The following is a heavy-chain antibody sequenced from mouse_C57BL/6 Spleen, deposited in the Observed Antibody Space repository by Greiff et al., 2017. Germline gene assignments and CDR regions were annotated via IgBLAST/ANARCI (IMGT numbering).Heavy chain of an antibody. Sequence: VKLVESGPGLVQPSQSLSITCTVSGFSFTSYGVHWVRQSPGKGLEWLGVIWRGGSTDYNAAFMSRLSITKDNSKSQVFFKMNSLQADDTAIYYCAKQGFNQGAMDYWGQGTSVTVSS. J-gene: IGHJ4*01. CDR2: IWRGGST. V-gene: IGHV2-5*01. CDR1: GFSFTSYG. CDR3: AKQGFNQGAMDY.